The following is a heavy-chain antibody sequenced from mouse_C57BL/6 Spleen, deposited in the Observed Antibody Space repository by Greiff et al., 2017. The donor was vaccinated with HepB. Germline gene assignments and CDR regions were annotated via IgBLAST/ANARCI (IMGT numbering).Heavy chain of an antibody. D-gene: IGHD2-4*01. J-gene: IGHJ3*01. Sequence: VQLQQPGTELVKPGASVKLSCKASGYTFTSYWMHWVKQRPGQGLEWIGNINPSNGGTNYNEKFKSKATLTVDKSSSTAYMRLSSLTSEDSAVYYCARGIYYDYAWFAYWGQGTLVTVSA. CDR1: GYTFTSYW. CDR2: INPSNGGT. CDR3: ARGIYYDYAWFAY. V-gene: IGHV1-53*01.